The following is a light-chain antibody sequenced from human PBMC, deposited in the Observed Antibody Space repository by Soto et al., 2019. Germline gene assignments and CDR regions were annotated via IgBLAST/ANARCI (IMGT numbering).Light chain of an antibody. J-gene: IGKJ4*01. V-gene: IGKV3-15*01. CDR1: QSVFSS. Sequence: EIVMTQSPATLSVSPGERATLSCRASQSVFSSLAWYQQKPGQAPRLLIYGAATRATGIPDRFSGSGSGRDFTLTISGLEPEDFAVYYCQQRDNWPPTFGGGTKVDIK. CDR2: GAA. CDR3: QQRDNWPPT.